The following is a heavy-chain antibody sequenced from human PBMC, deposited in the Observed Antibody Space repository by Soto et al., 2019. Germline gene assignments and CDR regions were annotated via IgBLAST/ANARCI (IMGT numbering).Heavy chain of an antibody. CDR3: ARDLDWVLYDY. J-gene: IGHJ4*02. CDR1: GFTFSNYV. Sequence: GGSLRLSCAASGFTFSNYVMHWVLQAPWKGLVWVSRVSHDGSTTSYADSVKGRFTISRDNSKNTLYLQMNSLRDEDTAVYYCARDLDWVLYDYWGQGTPVTVSS. CDR2: VSHDGSTT. D-gene: IGHD3-3*01. V-gene: IGHV3-74*01.